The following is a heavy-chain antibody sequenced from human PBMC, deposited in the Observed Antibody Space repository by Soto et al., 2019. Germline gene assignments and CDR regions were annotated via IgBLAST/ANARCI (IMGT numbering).Heavy chain of an antibody. Sequence: QVQLVQSGAEVKKPGASVKVSCKASGYTFTSYDINWVRQATGQGLEWMGWMNPNSGNTGYAQKFRGRVTMTRNTSISTAYMELSSLRSEDTAVYYCARDTGITGTIESGYWGQGTLVTVSS. D-gene: IGHD1-7*01. J-gene: IGHJ4*02. CDR3: ARDTGITGTIESGY. V-gene: IGHV1-8*01. CDR2: MNPNSGNT. CDR1: GYTFTSYD.